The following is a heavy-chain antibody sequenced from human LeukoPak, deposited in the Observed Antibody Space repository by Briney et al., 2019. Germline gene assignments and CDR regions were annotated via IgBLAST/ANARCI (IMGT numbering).Heavy chain of an antibody. CDR2: ISYDGSNK. Sequence: GRSLRLSCAASGFTFSSYGMHWVRQAPGKGLEWVAVISYDGSNKYYADSVKGRFTISRDNSKNTLYLQMNSLRAEDTAVYYCAKVTYSVDWGQGTLVTVSS. V-gene: IGHV3-30*18. CDR1: GFTFSSYG. J-gene: IGHJ4*02. CDR3: AKVTYSVD. D-gene: IGHD2-21*01.